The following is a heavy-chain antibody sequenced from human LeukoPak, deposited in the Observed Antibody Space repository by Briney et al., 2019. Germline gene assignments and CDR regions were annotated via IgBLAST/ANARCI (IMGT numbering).Heavy chain of an antibody. Sequence: ASVKVSCKASGYTFTSYYMHWVRQAPGQGLEWMGIINPSGGGTSYAQKFQGRVTMTRDTSTSTVYMELSSLRSEDTAVYYCARAPSYSSGWYVGWFDPWGQGTLVTVSS. CDR2: INPSGGGT. CDR3: ARAPSYSSGWYVGWFDP. J-gene: IGHJ5*02. D-gene: IGHD6-19*01. V-gene: IGHV1-46*01. CDR1: GYTFTSYY.